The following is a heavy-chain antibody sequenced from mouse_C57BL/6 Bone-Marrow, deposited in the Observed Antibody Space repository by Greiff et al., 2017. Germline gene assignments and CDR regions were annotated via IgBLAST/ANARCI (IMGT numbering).Heavy chain of an antibody. V-gene: IGHV1-69*01. Sequence: QVQLQQPGAELVMPGASVKLSCKASGYTFTSYWMHWVKQRPGQGLEWIGEIDPSDSYTNYNQKFKGKSTLTVDKSASTAYMQLSSLTSEDSAVYYCARESTTEDWYFDVWGTGTTVTVSS. D-gene: IGHD1-1*01. CDR2: IDPSDSYT. CDR3: ARESTTEDWYFDV. J-gene: IGHJ1*03. CDR1: GYTFTSYW.